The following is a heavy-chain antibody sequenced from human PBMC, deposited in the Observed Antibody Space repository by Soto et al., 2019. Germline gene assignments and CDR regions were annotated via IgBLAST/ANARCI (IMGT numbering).Heavy chain of an antibody. Sequence: QVQLQESGPGLVKPSETLSLTCTVSGGSISSYYWSWIRQPPGKGLEWIGYIYYSGSTNYNPSLKSRVTISVDTSKHQFSLKLSSVTAADTAVYYCARIVATIYYYFDYWGQGTLVTVSS. CDR3: ARIVATIYYYFDY. CDR1: GGSISSYY. D-gene: IGHD5-12*01. CDR2: IYYSGST. V-gene: IGHV4-59*01. J-gene: IGHJ4*02.